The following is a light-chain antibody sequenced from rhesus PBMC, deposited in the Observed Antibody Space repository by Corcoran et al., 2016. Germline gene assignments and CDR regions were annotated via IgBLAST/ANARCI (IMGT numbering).Light chain of an antibody. V-gene: IGLV1-60*01. CDR1: SSNIGSNS. CDR3: ATWDNRLSGYI. CDR2: YND. J-gene: IGLJ1*01. Sequence: QSVLTQPPSASEAARKSVTIPCSGSSSNIGSNSVSWYQQLPETAPKLLIYYNDRRPSGVSDRFSGSKSGTSASLAISGLQTEDEADYYCATWDNRLSGYIFGAGTRLTVL.